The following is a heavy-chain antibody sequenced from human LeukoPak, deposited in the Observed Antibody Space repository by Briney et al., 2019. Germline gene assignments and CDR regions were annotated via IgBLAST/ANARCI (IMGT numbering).Heavy chain of an antibody. J-gene: IGHJ6*02. D-gene: IGHD2-15*01. Sequence: GGSLRLSCAASGFTFSSYSMNRVRQAPGKGLEWVSSISSSSSYIYYADSVKGRFTISRDNAKNSLYLQMNSQRAEDTAVYYCASPDCSGGSCYQDYYYGMDVWGQGTTVTVSS. V-gene: IGHV3-21*01. CDR2: ISSSSSYI. CDR1: GFTFSSYS. CDR3: ASPDCSGGSCYQDYYYGMDV.